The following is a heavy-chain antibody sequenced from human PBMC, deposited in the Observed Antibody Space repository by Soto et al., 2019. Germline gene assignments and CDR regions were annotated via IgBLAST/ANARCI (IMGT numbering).Heavy chain of an antibody. Sequence: QVQLQQWGAGLLKPSETLSLTCAVFGGSFSGYYWSWIRQPPGKGLERIGEINHSGSTNYNPSLKSRVTISVDTSKNQFSLKLSSVTAADTAVYYCARGLGIYSYGYVYWGQGTLVTVSS. V-gene: IGHV4-34*01. CDR2: INHSGST. J-gene: IGHJ4*02. CDR3: ARGLGIYSYGYVY. CDR1: GGSFSGYY. D-gene: IGHD5-18*01.